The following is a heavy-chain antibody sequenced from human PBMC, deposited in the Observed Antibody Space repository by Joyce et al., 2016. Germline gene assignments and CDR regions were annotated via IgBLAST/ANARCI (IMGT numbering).Heavy chain of an antibody. Sequence: EVQLVQSGAEVKKPGESLKISCKGSGYTFTSSWIGWVRQMPGKGLELMGVIYPGDSDTRYSPSFQGQVTISADKSITTAYLQWNTLKASDTAMYFCARQRDIWGSYRNWGQGTLVTVSS. CDR2: IYPGDSDT. J-gene: IGHJ4*02. CDR1: GYTFTSSW. V-gene: IGHV5-51*01. CDR3: ARQRDIWGSYRN. D-gene: IGHD3-16*02.